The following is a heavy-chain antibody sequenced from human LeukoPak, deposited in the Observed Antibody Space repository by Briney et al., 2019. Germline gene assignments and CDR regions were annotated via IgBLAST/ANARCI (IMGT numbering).Heavy chain of an antibody. V-gene: IGHV4-34*01. J-gene: IGHJ5*02. Sequence: SETLSLTCAVYGGSFSGYYWSWIRQPPGKGLEWIGEINHSGSTNYNPSLKSRVTISVDTSKNQFSLKLSSVTAADTAVYYCARGLKGSMIVVVPAASVWFDPWGQGTLVTVSS. CDR3: ARGLKGSMIVVVPAASVWFDP. CDR2: INHSGST. CDR1: GGSFSGYY. D-gene: IGHD2-2*01.